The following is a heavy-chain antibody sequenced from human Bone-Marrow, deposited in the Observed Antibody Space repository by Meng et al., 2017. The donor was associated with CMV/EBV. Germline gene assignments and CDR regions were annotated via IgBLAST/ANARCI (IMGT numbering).Heavy chain of an antibody. D-gene: IGHD3-10*01. CDR3: AREIISPADTDAFDI. Sequence: QAQLKESGPGLVKPSETLSLTCSVSGASIMNYNYFWSWIRQTPGKGLEWIGYINDRGNAYYNPSLKSRVTISIDTSKNQFSLKLTSMTAADTALYFCAREIISPADTDAFDIWGQGTMVTVSS. J-gene: IGHJ3*02. CDR1: GASIMNYNYF. V-gene: IGHV4-30-4*01. CDR2: INDRGNA.